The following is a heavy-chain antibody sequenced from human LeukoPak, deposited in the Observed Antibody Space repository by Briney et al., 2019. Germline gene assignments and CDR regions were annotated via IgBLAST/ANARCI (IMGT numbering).Heavy chain of an antibody. CDR1: GFTFCSYT. D-gene: IGHD2-2*01. CDR2: ISYDGSNK. J-gene: IGHJ4*02. CDR3: ARSRVVNEAYADY. Sequence: GGSLRLSCAASGFTFCSYTMHWVPPAPGKGRVWVAVISYDGSNKYYADSVKGRFTISRDNSKNTLYLQMNSLRAEDTAVYYCARSRVVNEAYADYWGQGTLVTVSS. V-gene: IGHV3-30*04.